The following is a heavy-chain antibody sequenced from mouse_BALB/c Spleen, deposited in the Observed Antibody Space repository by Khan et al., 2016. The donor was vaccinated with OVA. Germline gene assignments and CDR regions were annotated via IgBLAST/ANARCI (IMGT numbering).Heavy chain of an antibody. V-gene: IGHV9-3-1*01. J-gene: IGHJ3*01. D-gene: IGHD2-1*01. CDR1: GYTLTDYG. CDR3: SRSNGNYWFAY. Sequence: QIQLVQSGPELKKSGETVKISCKASGYTLTDYGMNWVKQAPGKGLKWMGWINTYTGEATYADDFKGRFAFSLETSASPAYLQINNRKTEDTATYFCSRSNGNYWFAYWGQGTLVTVSA. CDR2: INTYTGEA.